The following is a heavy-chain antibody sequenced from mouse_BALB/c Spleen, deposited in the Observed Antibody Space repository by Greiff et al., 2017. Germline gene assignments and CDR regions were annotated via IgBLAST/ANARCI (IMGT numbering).Heavy chain of an antibody. Sequence: EVQLQQSGAELVRSGASVKLSCTASGFNIKDYYMHWVKQRPEQGLEWIGWIDPENGDTEYAPKFQGKATMTADTSSNTAYLQLSSLTSEDTAVYYCNADYRYDDYAMDYWGQGTSVTVSS. CDR2: IDPENGDT. CDR1: GFNIKDYY. D-gene: IGHD2-14*01. V-gene: IGHV14-4*02. CDR3: NADYRYDDYAMDY. J-gene: IGHJ4*01.